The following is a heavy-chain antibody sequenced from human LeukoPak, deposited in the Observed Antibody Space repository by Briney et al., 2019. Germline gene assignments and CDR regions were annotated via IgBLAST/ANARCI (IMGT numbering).Heavy chain of an antibody. D-gene: IGHD2-21*02. CDR1: GFTFSSFS. CDR2: ISNNGGTT. CDR3: VKNTAVASGDH. J-gene: IGHJ5*02. V-gene: IGHV3-64D*06. Sequence: PGGSLRLSCSASGFTFSSFSMHWVRQTPGKRPEYVSTISNNGGTTYYADSVRGRFTISRDNSKNMVYLQMSSLRVEDTAIYYCVKNTAVASGDHWGQGTLVTVSS.